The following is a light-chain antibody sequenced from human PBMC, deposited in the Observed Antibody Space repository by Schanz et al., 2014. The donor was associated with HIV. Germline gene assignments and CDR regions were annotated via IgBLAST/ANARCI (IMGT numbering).Light chain of an antibody. CDR3: TSYTTTRTVA. CDR2: DVN. CDR1: SSDVGSYNL. Sequence: QSALTQPASVSGSPGQSITISCTGTSSDVGSYNLVSWYQQHPGKAPTVMIYDVNNRPSGVSDRFSGSKSANTASLAISGLQADDEGDYYCTSYTTTRTVAFGGGTKLTVL. J-gene: IGLJ3*02. V-gene: IGLV2-14*02.